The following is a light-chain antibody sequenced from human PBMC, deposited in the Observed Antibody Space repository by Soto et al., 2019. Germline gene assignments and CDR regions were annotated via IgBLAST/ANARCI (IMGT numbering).Light chain of an antibody. Sequence: QSALTQPASASGTPGQRVTISCSGGSSNIGINPVAWYQQLPGMAPKLLIYDNKKRPSGVPDRFSGSRSGTSASLAISGLQSEDEADYFCGAWEASLHGYVFGSGTKVTVL. CDR2: DNK. CDR3: GAWEASLHGYV. J-gene: IGLJ1*01. V-gene: IGLV1-44*01. CDR1: SSNIGINP.